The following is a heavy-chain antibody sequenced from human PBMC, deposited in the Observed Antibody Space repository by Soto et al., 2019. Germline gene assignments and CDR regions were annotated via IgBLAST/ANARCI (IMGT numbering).Heavy chain of an antibody. V-gene: IGHV4-39*01. Sequence: SETLSLTCTVSGGSISSSDYFWGWVRQPPGKGLEWIVTVFHTGNTYYNPSLKSRVTISVDRSKNQFFLNLSSVTAADTAVYYCARHRASSDFWTGYFGFLDYWGQGTLVTVSS. D-gene: IGHD3-3*01. CDR3: ARHRASSDFWTGYFGFLDY. CDR2: VFHTGNT. J-gene: IGHJ4*02. CDR1: GGSISSSDYF.